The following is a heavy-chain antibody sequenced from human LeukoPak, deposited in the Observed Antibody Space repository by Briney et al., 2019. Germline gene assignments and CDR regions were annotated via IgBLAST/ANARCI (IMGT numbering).Heavy chain of an antibody. V-gene: IGHV3-21*06. J-gene: IGHJ4*02. CDR3: GRNQGYTYASV. Sequence: GGSLRLSCAASGFTVSSNYMNWVRQAPGKGLEWVSSITRSSDYIYYADSVKGRFTISRDNAKNSLYLQMNSLRAEDTAVYYCGRNQGYTYASVWGQGTLVTVSS. D-gene: IGHD2-8*01. CDR1: GFTVSSNY. CDR2: ITRSSDYI.